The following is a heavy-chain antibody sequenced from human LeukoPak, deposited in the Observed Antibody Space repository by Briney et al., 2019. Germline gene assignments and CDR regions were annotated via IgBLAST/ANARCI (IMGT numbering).Heavy chain of an antibody. D-gene: IGHD6-13*01. Sequence: SETLSLTCTVSRGSIRTADYSWAWVRQPPGEGLEWLGSIYFSGTPYFNPSLKSRVAVSIDTSKNQFSLKVTSVNASDTAVYFCARTSSWYAGAWFDSWGQGTLVNVSS. CDR2: IYFSGTP. CDR3: ARTSSWYAGAWFDS. V-gene: IGHV4-39*01. CDR1: RGSIRTADYS. J-gene: IGHJ5*01.